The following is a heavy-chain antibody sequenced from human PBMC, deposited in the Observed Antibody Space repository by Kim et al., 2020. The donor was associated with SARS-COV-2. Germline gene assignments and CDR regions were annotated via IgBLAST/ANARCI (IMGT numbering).Heavy chain of an antibody. V-gene: IGHV3-33*01. CDR1: GFIFSDFG. CDR2: MWYDESAT. Sequence: GGSLRLSCEASGFIFSDFGMHWVPQSPGKGLEWLAVMWYDESATYYADSVKGRFTISRDNDRYTLDLQMNSLRAEDTAVYYCVRDLMGRAKIVVDAFDVWGQGTMVIVSS. J-gene: IGHJ3*01. D-gene: IGHD3-22*01. CDR3: VRDLMGRAKIVVDAFDV.